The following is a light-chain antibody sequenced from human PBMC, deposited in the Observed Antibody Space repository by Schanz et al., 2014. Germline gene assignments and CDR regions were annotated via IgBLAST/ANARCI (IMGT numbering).Light chain of an antibody. CDR2: DVN. CDR1: SSDVGGYNY. CDR3: SSYAGSNNLGV. J-gene: IGLJ3*02. V-gene: IGLV2-8*01. Sequence: QFALTQPPSASGSPGQSVTISCTGTSSDVGGYNYVSWYQQHPGKAPKLMIFDVNQRPSGVSNRISGSKSGNTASLTISGLQAEDEADYYCSSYAGSNNLGVFGGGTKLTVL.